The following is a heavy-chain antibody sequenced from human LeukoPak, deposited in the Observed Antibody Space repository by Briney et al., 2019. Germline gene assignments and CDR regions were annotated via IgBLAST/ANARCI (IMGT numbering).Heavy chain of an antibody. CDR2: IYASGST. D-gene: IGHD3-10*01. CDR3: ARTSARGAQFDY. J-gene: IGHJ4*02. CDR1: GGSISNYY. Sequence: SETLSLTCTVSGGSISNYYWSWIRQPPGMGLEWIGRIYASGSTNYNPSLKSRVTMSVDTSNNPFSLNLSSVTAADTAVYYCARTSARGAQFDYWGQGTLVTVSS. V-gene: IGHV4-4*07.